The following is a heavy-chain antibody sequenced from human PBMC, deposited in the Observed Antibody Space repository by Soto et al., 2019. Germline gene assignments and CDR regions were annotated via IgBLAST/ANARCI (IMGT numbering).Heavy chain of an antibody. D-gene: IGHD3-22*01. CDR1: GFTFSSYG. CDR3: ARDGAVDDSSGYYFFDY. V-gene: IGHV3-33*01. CDR2: IWYDGSNK. Sequence: QVQLVESGGGVVQPGRSLRLSCAASGFTFSSYGMHWVRQAPGKGLEWVAVIWYDGSNKYYADSVKGRFTISRDNSKNTLYLQMNSLRAEDTAVYYCARDGAVDDSSGYYFFDYWGQGTLVTVSS. J-gene: IGHJ4*02.